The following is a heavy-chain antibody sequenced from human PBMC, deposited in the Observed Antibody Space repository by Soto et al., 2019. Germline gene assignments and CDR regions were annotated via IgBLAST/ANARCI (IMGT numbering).Heavy chain of an antibody. Sequence: SETLSLTCTVSGGSISSGDYYWSWIRQPPGKGLEWIGYIYYSGSTYYNPSLKSRVTISVDTSKNQFSLKLSSVTAADTAVYYCARAPGGYGSGSPVDYWGQGTLVTVSS. CDR3: ARAPGGYGSGSPVDY. CDR1: GGSISSGDYY. CDR2: IYYSGST. D-gene: IGHD3-10*01. J-gene: IGHJ4*02. V-gene: IGHV4-30-4*01.